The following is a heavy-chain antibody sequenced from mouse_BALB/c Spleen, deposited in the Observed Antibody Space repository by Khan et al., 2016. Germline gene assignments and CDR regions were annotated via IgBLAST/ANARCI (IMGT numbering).Heavy chain of an antibody. Sequence: QVQLQQSGAELMKPGASVKISCKAAGYAFSAYWIEWIKQRPGQGLEWIGEILPGSATTYYNEKFKGKATFTADTSSNTAYMQLNSLTSEDSAVYYCARYGNFYAMDYWGQGASVTVSS. V-gene: IGHV1-9*01. D-gene: IGHD2-1*01. CDR2: ILPGSATT. CDR3: ARYGNFYAMDY. CDR1: GYAFSAYW. J-gene: IGHJ4*01.